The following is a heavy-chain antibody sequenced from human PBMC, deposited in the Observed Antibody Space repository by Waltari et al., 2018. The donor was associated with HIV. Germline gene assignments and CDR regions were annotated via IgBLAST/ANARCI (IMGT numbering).Heavy chain of an antibody. CDR2: IHYSGST. V-gene: IGHV4-39*01. D-gene: IGHD6-19*01. J-gene: IGHJ4*02. CDR1: GGSISSSNYY. CDR3: ARILWSGWYLRYFDY. Sequence: QLQLQESGPGPVKPSETLSLTCSVSGGSISSSNYYLGWIRHPPGKGLECIGSIHYSGSTYYNPSLKSRVSISVDTSKNQFSLTLSSVTAADTAVYYCARILWSGWYLRYFDYWGQGTLVTVSS.